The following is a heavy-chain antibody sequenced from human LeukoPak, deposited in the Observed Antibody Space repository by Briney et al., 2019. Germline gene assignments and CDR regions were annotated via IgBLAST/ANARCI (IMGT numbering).Heavy chain of an antibody. Sequence: PGGSLRLSCAASRFTFSTYWMHWVRQAPGKGLVWVSRINSDGSSTDYADSVKGRFTISRDNAKNTLYLQMNSLRAEDTAVYYCARDHAFSYYYYYMDVWGKGTTVTVSS. CDR1: RFTFSTYW. J-gene: IGHJ6*03. D-gene: IGHD3-3*01. V-gene: IGHV3-74*01. CDR3: ARDHAFSYYYYYMDV. CDR2: INSDGSST.